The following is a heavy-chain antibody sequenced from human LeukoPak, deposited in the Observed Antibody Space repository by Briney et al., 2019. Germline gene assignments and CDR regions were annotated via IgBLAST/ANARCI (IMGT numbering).Heavy chain of an antibody. Sequence: ASVKVSCKASGYTFTSYDINWVRQATGQGLEWMGWMNPNSGSTSYAQKFQGRVTMTRDTSTSTVYMELSSLRSEDTAVYYCAREEVGAYDFDYWGQETLVTVSS. CDR1: GYTFTSYD. CDR3: AREEVGAYDFDY. CDR2: MNPNSGST. V-gene: IGHV1-8*01. D-gene: IGHD1-26*01. J-gene: IGHJ4*02.